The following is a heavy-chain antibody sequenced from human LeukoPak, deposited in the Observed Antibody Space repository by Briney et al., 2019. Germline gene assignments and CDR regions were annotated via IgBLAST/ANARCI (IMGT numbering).Heavy chain of an antibody. CDR2: ISGSGGST. CDR3: AKTMVAATFFDY. J-gene: IGHJ4*02. V-gene: IGHV3-23*01. Sequence: GGSLRLSCAASGFTFSSYAMSWVRQAPGKGLEWVSAISGSGGSTYYADSAKGRFTISRDNSKNTLYLQMNSLRAEDTAVYYCAKTMVAATFFDYWGQGTLVTVSS. D-gene: IGHD2-15*01. CDR1: GFTFSSYA.